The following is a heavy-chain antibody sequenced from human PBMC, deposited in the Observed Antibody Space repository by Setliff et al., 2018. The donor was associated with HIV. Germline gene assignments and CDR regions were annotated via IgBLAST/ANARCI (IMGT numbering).Heavy chain of an antibody. V-gene: IGHV4-4*08. Sequence: SETLSLTCTVSGGSMSTYYWSWIRQPPGKGLEWIGYIYTSGSTNYNPSLRSRVTISVDTSKNHFSLKLRSVTAADTAMYYCARRRCSAASCPDNSWNWLDPWGQGTLVTVSS. CDR3: ARRRCSAASCPDNSWNWLDP. J-gene: IGHJ5*02. D-gene: IGHD2-15*01. CDR1: GGSMSTYY. CDR2: IYTSGST.